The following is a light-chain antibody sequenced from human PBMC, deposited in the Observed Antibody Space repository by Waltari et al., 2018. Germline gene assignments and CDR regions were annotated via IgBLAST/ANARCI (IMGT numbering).Light chain of an antibody. Sequence: EVVLTQSPGTLSLSPGERATLSCRASQSISKYLVWYQQRPGQAPRLLIYAASTRATGIPDRFIGRGFGTDFSLTISRLEPEDFAVYYCQNHERLPATFGQGTRVEIK. CDR1: QSISKY. CDR2: AAS. J-gene: IGKJ1*01. V-gene: IGKV3-20*01. CDR3: QNHERLPAT.